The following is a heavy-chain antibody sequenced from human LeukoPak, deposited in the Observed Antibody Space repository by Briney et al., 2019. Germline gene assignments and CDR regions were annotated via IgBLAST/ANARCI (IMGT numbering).Heavy chain of an antibody. V-gene: IGHV3-23*01. J-gene: IGHJ3*01. D-gene: IGHD6-19*01. Sequence: PGGSLRLSCAASGFSLSSYAMSWVRQAPGKGLEWVSGISDSGSSTYYADSVKGRFTISRDNSKNTLFLQMNSLRAEDTAVYYCARTPYSSGWYSSNDYWGQGTMVTVSS. CDR2: ISDSGSST. CDR1: GFSLSSYA. CDR3: ARTPYSSGWYSSNDY.